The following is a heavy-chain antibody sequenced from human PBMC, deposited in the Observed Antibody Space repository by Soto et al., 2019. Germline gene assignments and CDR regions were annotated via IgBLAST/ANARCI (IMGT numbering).Heavy chain of an antibody. CDR2: IYPGDSDT. D-gene: IGHD1-26*01. J-gene: IGHJ6*02. V-gene: IGHV5-51*01. CDR1: GYSFTSYW. CDR3: ARTLVGATTYYYYGMDV. Sequence: PGESLKISCKGSGYSFTSYWIGWVRQMPGKGLEWMGIIYPGDSDTRYSPSFQGQVTISADKSISTAYLQWSSLKASDTAMYYCARTLVGATTYYYYGMDVWGQGTTVTVS.